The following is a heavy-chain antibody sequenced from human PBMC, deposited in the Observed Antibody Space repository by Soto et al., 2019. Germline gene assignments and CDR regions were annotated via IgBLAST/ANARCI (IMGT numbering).Heavy chain of an antibody. CDR1: GGTFSSYA. Sequence: SVKVSCKASGGTFSSYAISWVRQAPGQGLEWMGGIIPIFGTANYAQKFQGRVTITADESTSTAYMELSSMRSEDTAVYYCATGVRYDILNGYSKYHGRAVWGQGTTLTVSS. CDR2: IIPIFGTA. CDR3: ATGVRYDILNGYSKYHGRAV. V-gene: IGHV1-69*13. J-gene: IGHJ6*02. D-gene: IGHD3-9*01.